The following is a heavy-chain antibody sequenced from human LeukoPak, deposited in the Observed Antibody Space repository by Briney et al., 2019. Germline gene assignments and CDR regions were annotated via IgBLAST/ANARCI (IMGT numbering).Heavy chain of an antibody. Sequence: GGSLRLSCTASGFTFGDYAMSWVRQAPGKGLEWVGFIRSKAYGGTTEYAASVKGRFTISRDDSKSIAYPQMNSLKTEDTAVYYCTRDLLRDYYDSSGYYPFDYWGQGTLVTVSS. CDR1: GFTFGDYA. CDR2: IRSKAYGGTT. CDR3: TRDLLRDYYDSSGYYPFDY. D-gene: IGHD3-22*01. V-gene: IGHV3-49*04. J-gene: IGHJ4*02.